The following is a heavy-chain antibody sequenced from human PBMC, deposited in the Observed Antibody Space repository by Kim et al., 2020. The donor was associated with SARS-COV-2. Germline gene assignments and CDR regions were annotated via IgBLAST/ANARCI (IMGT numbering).Heavy chain of an antibody. CDR1: GGSFSGYY. CDR3: ARANSSRQQRAWFDP. J-gene: IGHJ5*02. Sequence: SETLSLTCAVYGGSFSGYYWSWIRQPPGKGLEWIGEINHSGSTNYNPSLKSRVTISVDTSKNQFSLKLSSVTAADTAVYYCARANSSRQQRAWFDPWGQG. V-gene: IGHV4-34*01. CDR2: INHSGST. D-gene: IGHD6-13*01.